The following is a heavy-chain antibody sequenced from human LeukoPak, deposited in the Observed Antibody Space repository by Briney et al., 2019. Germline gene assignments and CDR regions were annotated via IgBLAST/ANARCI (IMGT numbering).Heavy chain of an antibody. D-gene: IGHD6-19*01. Sequence: PGGSLRLSCAASGFTFDDYAMHWVRQAPGKGLEWVSGISWNSGSIGYVDSVRGRFTISRDNAKNSLYLQMNSLRAEDTALYYCAKGTDVTGRSGWSFDYWGQGTLVTVSS. J-gene: IGHJ4*02. CDR2: ISWNSGSI. CDR3: AKGTDVTGRSGWSFDY. CDR1: GFTFDDYA. V-gene: IGHV3-9*01.